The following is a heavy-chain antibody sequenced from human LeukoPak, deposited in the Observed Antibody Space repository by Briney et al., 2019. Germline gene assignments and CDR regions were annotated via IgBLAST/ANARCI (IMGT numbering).Heavy chain of an antibody. V-gene: IGHV4-38-2*02. Sequence: SETLSLTCTVSGYSISSGYYWGWIRQPPGKGLEWIGSIYHSGSTYYNPFLKSRVTISVDTSKNQFSLKLSSVTAADTAVYYCARADDYVWGSYRYTAFDIWGQGTMVTVSS. D-gene: IGHD3-16*02. CDR3: ARADDYVWGSYRYTAFDI. CDR1: GYSISSGYY. CDR2: IYHSGST. J-gene: IGHJ3*02.